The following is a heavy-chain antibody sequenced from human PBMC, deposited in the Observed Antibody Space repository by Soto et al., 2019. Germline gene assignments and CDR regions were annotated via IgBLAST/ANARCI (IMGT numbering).Heavy chain of an antibody. CDR1: GGSFNTYY. CDR3: ARDAARSSWTWFDY. V-gene: IGHV4-4*07. Sequence: KPSETLSLTCTVSGGSFNTYYWSWIRQPAGKGLEWIGHIYTSGSPTYNPSLTSRVTMSVDSSKNQFSMKLGSVTAADTAVYYCARDAARSSWTWFDYWGQGSLVTVSS. J-gene: IGHJ5*01. D-gene: IGHD6-13*01. CDR2: IYTSGSP.